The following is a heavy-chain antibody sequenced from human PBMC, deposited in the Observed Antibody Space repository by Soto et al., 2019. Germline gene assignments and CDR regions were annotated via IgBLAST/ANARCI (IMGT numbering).Heavy chain of an antibody. V-gene: IGHV1-18*01. CDR2: ISAYNGNT. Sequence: GASVKVCCKASGDTFTSYGISWVRQAPGQGLEWMGWISAYNGNTNYAQKLQGRVTMTTDTSTSTAYMELRSLRSDDTAVYYCASLGSGSFSYYYYYYMDVWGKGTTVTVSS. CDR1: GDTFTSYG. D-gene: IGHD3-10*01. CDR3: ASLGSGSFSYYYYYYMDV. J-gene: IGHJ6*03.